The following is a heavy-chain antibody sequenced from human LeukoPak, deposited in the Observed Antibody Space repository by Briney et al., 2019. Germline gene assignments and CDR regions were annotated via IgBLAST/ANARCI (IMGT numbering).Heavy chain of an antibody. J-gene: IGHJ4*02. Sequence: ASVKVSCKASGYTFTGYYMHWVRQAPGQGLEWMGWVTPKNGDTSYTPKFQGRVTMTRDTSISTAHMELSRLTSDDTAIYYCAREIVHSGGDCWGQGTLVIVSS. CDR2: VTPKNGDT. CDR3: AREIVHSGGDC. CDR1: GYTFTGYY. V-gene: IGHV1-2*02. D-gene: IGHD1-26*01.